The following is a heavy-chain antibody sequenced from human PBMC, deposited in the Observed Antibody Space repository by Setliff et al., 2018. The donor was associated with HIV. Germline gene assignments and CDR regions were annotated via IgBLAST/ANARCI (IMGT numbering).Heavy chain of an antibody. J-gene: IGHJ4*02. CDR1: GGSISSGSYY. CDR3: ARADCSGGSCYSPGY. V-gene: IGHV4-61*01. CDR2: IYNSGNT. Sequence: PSETLSLTCTVSGGSISSGSYYWSWIRQPPGKGLEWFGYIYNSGNTNYNPSLKSRLTIAVDTSKNQFSLRLSSVTAADPAVYYCARADCSGGSCYSPGYWGQGTLVTVSS. D-gene: IGHD2-15*01.